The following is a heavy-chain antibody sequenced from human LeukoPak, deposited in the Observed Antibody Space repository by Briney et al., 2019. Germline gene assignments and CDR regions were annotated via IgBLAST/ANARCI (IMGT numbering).Heavy chain of an antibody. V-gene: IGHV4-39*07. CDR2: IYYSGST. J-gene: IGHJ4*02. CDR3: ARGRDVVAVAATTIDY. Sequence: TSETLSLTCTVSGGSISSSSYYWGWIRQPPGKGLEWIGSIYYSGSTYYNPSLKSRVTISVDTSKNQFSLKLSSVTAADTAVYYCARGRDVVAVAATTIDYWGQGTLVTVSS. CDR1: GGSISSSSYY. D-gene: IGHD2-15*01.